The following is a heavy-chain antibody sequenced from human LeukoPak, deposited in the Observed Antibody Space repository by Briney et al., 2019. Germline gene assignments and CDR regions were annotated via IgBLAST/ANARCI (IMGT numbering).Heavy chain of an antibody. Sequence: GGSLRLSCAVSGFTVSSSYMSWVRQAPGKGLEWVSVIYSDGSTHYADSVKGRFTISRDNAKNTLYLQMNSLRAEDSAVYYCARDGFPVAEDYWGQGTLVTVSS. V-gene: IGHV3-53*01. CDR3: ARDGFPVAEDY. D-gene: IGHD6-19*01. J-gene: IGHJ4*02. CDR2: IYSDGST. CDR1: GFTVSSSY.